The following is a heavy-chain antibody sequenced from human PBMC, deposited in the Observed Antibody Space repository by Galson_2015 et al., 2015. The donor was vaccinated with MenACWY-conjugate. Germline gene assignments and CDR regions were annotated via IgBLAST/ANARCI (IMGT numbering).Heavy chain of an antibody. V-gene: IGHV4-39*07. CDR2: IYYIGNT. D-gene: IGHD3-16*02. J-gene: IGHJ5*02. CDR1: GGSISNNNYY. Sequence: SLTCTVSGGSISNNNYYWGWIRQPPGKGLEWIGNIYYIGNTYYNPSLKSRVTMSIDTSKNQFSLTLTSLTAADTAVYSCAGASYRYDTWFDPWGQGTLVTVSS. CDR3: AGASYRYDTWFDP.